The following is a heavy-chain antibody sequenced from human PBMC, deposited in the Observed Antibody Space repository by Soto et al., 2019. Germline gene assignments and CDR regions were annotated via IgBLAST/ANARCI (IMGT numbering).Heavy chain of an antibody. CDR2: IYYSGST. CDR1: GGSISSYY. V-gene: IGHV4-59*08. CDR3: ARHGLGLDY. J-gene: IGHJ4*02. D-gene: IGHD1-26*01. Sequence: SXTLSLTGTVSGGSISSYYCSWIRQPPGKGLEWIGYIYYSGSTHYNPSLKSRVTISVDRSKNQFSLKMSSVTAADTAVYYCARHGLGLDYWGQGTLVTVSS.